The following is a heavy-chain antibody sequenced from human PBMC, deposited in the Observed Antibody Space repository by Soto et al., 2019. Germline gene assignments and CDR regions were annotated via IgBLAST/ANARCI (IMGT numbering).Heavy chain of an antibody. CDR2: INSDGSST. Sequence: GGSLRLSCAASGFTFSGYWRHWVRQAPGKGLVWVSRINSDGSSTSYADSVKGRFTISRDNAKNTLYLQMNSLRAEDTAVYYCANMITFGGVIADDAFDIWGQGTMVTVSS. CDR3: ANMITFGGVIADDAFDI. V-gene: IGHV3-74*01. D-gene: IGHD3-16*02. J-gene: IGHJ3*02. CDR1: GFTFSGYW.